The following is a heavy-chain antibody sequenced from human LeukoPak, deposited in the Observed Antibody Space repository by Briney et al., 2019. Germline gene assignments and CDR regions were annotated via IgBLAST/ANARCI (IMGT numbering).Heavy chain of an antibody. J-gene: IGHJ6*02. Sequence: PGGSLRLCCAASGFTFSSYAMSWVRQAPGKGLEWVSAISGSGGSTYYADSVKGRFTISRDNSKNTLYLQMNSLRAEDTAVYYCAKDVSAMNYYYYGMDVWGQGTTVTVSS. D-gene: IGHD2-2*01. CDR1: GFTFSSYA. V-gene: IGHV3-23*01. CDR3: AKDVSAMNYYYYGMDV. CDR2: ISGSGGST.